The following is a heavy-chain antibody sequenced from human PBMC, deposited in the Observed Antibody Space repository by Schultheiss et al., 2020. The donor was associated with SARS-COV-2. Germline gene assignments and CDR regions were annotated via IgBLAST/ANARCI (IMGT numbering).Heavy chain of an antibody. D-gene: IGHD1-26*01. J-gene: IGHJ4*02. V-gene: IGHV1-8*02. CDR3: ATGFLRVGAD. CDR2: MNPNNGDT. CDR1: GYTFTSYG. Sequence: ASVKVSCKASGYTFTSYGISWVRQAPGQGLEWMGWMNPNNGDTDYAQKFQGRVIMTRNTSINTAYMELSGLRSDDTAVYYCATGFLRVGADWGQGTLVTVSS.